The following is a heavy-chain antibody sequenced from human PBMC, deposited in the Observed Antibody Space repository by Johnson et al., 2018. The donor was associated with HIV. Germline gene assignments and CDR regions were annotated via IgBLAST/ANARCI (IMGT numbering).Heavy chain of an antibody. J-gene: IGHJ3*02. CDR1: GFTFSGSA. CDR2: IRSKANSYAT. Sequence: VQLVESGGGVVQPGGSLKLSCAASGFTFSGSAMHWVRQASGKGLEWVGRIRSKANSYATAYAASVKGRFTISRDDSKNTAYLQMNSLKTEDTGVYYCTSKQSIGYCSGGSGYSPPCDIWGQGTMVTVSS. CDR3: TSKQSIGYCSGGSGYSPPCDI. V-gene: IGHV3-73*01. D-gene: IGHD2-15*01.